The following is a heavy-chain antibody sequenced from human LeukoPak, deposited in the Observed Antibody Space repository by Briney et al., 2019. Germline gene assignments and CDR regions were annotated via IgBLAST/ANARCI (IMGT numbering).Heavy chain of an antibody. Sequence: GASVKVSCKASGYTFTNFYMHWVRQAPGQGPEWMGRIDPSGGSTYYAQKFQGRVTMTRDTSTSTVYMELSSLRPEDTAVYYCARIGRRPSDAFDIWGRGTVVTVSS. D-gene: IGHD1-1*01. CDR1: GYTFTNFY. CDR3: ARIGRRPSDAFDI. CDR2: IDPSGGST. V-gene: IGHV1-46*01. J-gene: IGHJ3*02.